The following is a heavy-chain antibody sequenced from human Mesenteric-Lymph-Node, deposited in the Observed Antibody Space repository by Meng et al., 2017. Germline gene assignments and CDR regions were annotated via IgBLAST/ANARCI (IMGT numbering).Heavy chain of an antibody. J-gene: IGHJ4*02. CDR1: GYTFTGYY. D-gene: IGHD3-22*01. V-gene: IGHV1-2*02. CDR3: ARAVTMIVVADY. Sequence: ASVKVSCKASGYTFTGYYMHWVRQAPGQGLEWMGWINPNSGGTNYAQKFQGRVTMTGDTSISTAYMELSRLRSDDTAVYYCARAVTMIVVADYWGQGTLVTVSS. CDR2: INPNSGGT.